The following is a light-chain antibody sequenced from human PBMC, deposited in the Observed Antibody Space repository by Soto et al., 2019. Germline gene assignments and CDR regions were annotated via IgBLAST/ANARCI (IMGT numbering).Light chain of an antibody. CDR2: DAS. J-gene: IGKJ1*01. CDR3: QQANSFTPT. Sequence: AIQMTQAPSSLSASVGDRVTITCRASQGISNALGWYQQKPGKAPKVLIFDASSLQSGVPSRFSASGSGTDFTLTISSLKNEDFPTYYCQQANSFTPTFGQGTKVDIK. CDR1: QGISNA. V-gene: IGKV1-13*02.